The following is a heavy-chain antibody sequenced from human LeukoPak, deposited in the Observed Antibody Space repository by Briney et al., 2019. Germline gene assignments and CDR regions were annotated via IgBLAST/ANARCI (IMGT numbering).Heavy chain of an antibody. Sequence: GGSLRLSCAASGFTFSSYSMNWVRQAPGKGLEWVSSISSSSSYIYYADSVKGRFTISRDNAKNSLYLQMNSLRAEDTAVYYCARGAYCGGDCYPHFDYWGRGTLVTVSS. V-gene: IGHV3-21*01. CDR3: ARGAYCGGDCYPHFDY. CDR2: ISSSSSYI. CDR1: GFTFSSYS. J-gene: IGHJ4*02. D-gene: IGHD2-21*02.